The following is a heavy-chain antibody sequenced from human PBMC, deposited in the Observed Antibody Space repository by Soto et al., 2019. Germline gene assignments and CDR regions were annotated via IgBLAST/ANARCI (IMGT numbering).Heavy chain of an antibody. D-gene: IGHD6-19*01. CDR3: ARAPFNSGWFFGHDAFDI. Sequence: PSETLSLTCAVSGYSISSGYYWGWIRQPPGKGLEWIATIYHSGATYYNPSLESRVTISVDTSKNQFSLKLTSVIAADTAVYYCARAPFNSGWFFGHDAFDIWGQGTMVTVSS. J-gene: IGHJ3*02. V-gene: IGHV4-38-2*01. CDR1: GYSISSGYY. CDR2: IYHSGAT.